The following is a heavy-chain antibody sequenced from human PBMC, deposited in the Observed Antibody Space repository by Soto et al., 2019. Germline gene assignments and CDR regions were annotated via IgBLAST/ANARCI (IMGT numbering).Heavy chain of an antibody. CDR2: IWYDGSNK. D-gene: IGHD5-18*01. CDR3: ARAAVDTAMVLYYYGMDV. J-gene: IGHJ6*02. CDR1: GFTFSSYG. Sequence: QVQLVESGGGVVQPGKSLRLSCAASGFTFSSYGMHWVRQAPGKGLEWVAVIWYDGSNKYYVDSVKGRFTISRDNSKITLYLQMNSLRAEDTAVYYCARAAVDTAMVLYYYGMDVWGQGTTVTVSS. V-gene: IGHV3-33*01.